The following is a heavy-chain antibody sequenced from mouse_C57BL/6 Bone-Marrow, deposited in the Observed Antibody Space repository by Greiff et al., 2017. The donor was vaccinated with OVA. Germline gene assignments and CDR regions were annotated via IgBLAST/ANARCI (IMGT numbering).Heavy chain of an antibody. CDR2: INPYNGGT. D-gene: IGHD3-3*01. CDR1: GYTFTDYY. J-gene: IGHJ2*01. CDR3: AIGVFDY. V-gene: IGHV1-19*01. Sequence: VQLKESGPVLVKPGASVKMSCKASGYTFTDYYMNWVKQSHGKSLEWIGVINPYNGGTSYNQKFKGKATLTVDKSSSTAYMELNSLTSEDSAVYYCAIGVFDYWGKGTTLTVSS.